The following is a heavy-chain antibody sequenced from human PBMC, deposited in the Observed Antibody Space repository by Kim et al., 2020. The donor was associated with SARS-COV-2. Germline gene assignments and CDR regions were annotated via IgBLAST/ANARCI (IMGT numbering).Heavy chain of an antibody. CDR3: ARDSPAAAGPRFDY. Sequence: NPSLKSRVTISVDTSKNQFSRKLSSVTAADTAVYYCARDSPAAAGPRFDYWGQGTLVTVSS. V-gene: IGHV4-31*02. D-gene: IGHD6-13*01. J-gene: IGHJ4*02.